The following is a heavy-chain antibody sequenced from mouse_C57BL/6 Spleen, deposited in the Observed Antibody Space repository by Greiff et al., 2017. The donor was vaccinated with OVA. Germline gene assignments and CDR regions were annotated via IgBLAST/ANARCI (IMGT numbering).Heavy chain of an antibody. J-gene: IGHJ4*01. CDR2: IWRGGST. D-gene: IGHD4-1*01. V-gene: IGHV2-5*01. Sequence: VQRVESGPGLVQPSQSLSITCPVSGFSLTSYGVHWVRQSPGKGLEWLGVIWRGGSTDYNAAFMSRLSITTDNSKSQVFFKMNSLHADDTAIYYCAKGANLYAMDYWGQGTSVTVSS. CDR3: AKGANLYAMDY. CDR1: GFSLTSYG.